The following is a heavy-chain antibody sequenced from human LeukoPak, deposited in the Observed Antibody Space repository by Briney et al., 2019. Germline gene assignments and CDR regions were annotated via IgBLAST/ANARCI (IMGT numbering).Heavy chain of an antibody. J-gene: IGHJ4*02. CDR3: ARVEYNWNDPDY. Sequence: GGSLRLSCAASGFTFSSYSMNWVRQAPGKGLEWVSSISSSSSYIYYADSVKGRFTISRDNAKNSLYLQMNSLRAEDTAVYYCARVEYNWNDPDYWGQGTLVTVSS. CDR2: ISSSSSYI. V-gene: IGHV3-21*01. CDR1: GFTFSSYS. D-gene: IGHD1-1*01.